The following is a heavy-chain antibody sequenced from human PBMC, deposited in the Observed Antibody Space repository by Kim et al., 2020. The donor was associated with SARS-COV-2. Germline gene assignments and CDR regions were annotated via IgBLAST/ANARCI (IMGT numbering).Heavy chain of an antibody. CDR3: ARLGDILTGYYSGWFDP. Sequence: ASVKVSCKASGYTFTSYYMHWVRQAPGQGLEWMGIINPSGGSTSYAQKFQGRVTMTRDTSTSTVYMELSSLRSEDTAVYYCARLGDILTGYYSGWFDPWGQGTLVTVSS. CDR1: GYTFTSYY. CDR2: INPSGGST. V-gene: IGHV1-46*01. J-gene: IGHJ5*02. D-gene: IGHD3-9*01.